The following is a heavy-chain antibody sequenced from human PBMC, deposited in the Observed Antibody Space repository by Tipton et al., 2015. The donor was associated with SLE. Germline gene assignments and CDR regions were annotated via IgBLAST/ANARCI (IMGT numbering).Heavy chain of an antibody. V-gene: IGHV4-59*01. D-gene: IGHD3-3*01. Sequence: TLSLTCIVSGGSISSYYWSRIRQPPGKGLEWIGYIYYSGSTNYNPSLKSRVTISVDTSKNQFSLKLSSVTAADTAVYYCASYGVALDYWGQGTLVTVSS. J-gene: IGHJ4*02. CDR2: IYYSGST. CDR1: GGSISSYY. CDR3: ASYGVALDY.